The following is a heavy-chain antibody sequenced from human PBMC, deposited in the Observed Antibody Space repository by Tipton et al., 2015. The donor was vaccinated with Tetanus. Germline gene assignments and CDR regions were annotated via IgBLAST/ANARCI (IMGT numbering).Heavy chain of an antibody. CDR1: GDSISSFY. D-gene: IGHD4-17*01. J-gene: IGHJ4*02. V-gene: IGHV4-4*09. CDR3: ARGGDPGYFDF. Sequence: TLSLTCSVSGDSISSFYWNWIRQPPGKGLEWIGYSYASGSNYYNPSLKSRLTISVHGSKNQFSLKLSSVTAADTAVYYCARGGDPGYFDFWGQGILVTVSS. CDR2: SYASGSN.